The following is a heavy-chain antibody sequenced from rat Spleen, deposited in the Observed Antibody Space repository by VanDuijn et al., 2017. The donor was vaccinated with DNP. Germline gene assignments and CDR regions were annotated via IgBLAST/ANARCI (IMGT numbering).Heavy chain of an antibody. CDR2: ISYDGSST. J-gene: IGHJ2*01. CDR1: GFTFSNYG. CDR3: ARSRGDYFDY. V-gene: IGHV5-29*01. Sequence: EVQLVESGGGLVQPGRSLKLSCAASGFTFSNYGMAWVRQAPTKGLEWVATISYDGSSTYYRDSVKGRFTISRDNAKSTLYLQMDSLRSEDTATYYCARSRGDYFDYWGQGVMVTVSS.